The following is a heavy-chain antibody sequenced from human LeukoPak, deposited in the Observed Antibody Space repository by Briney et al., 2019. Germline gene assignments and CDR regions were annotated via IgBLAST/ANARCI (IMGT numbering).Heavy chain of an antibody. J-gene: IGHJ6*02. CDR2: IKQDGSEK. D-gene: IGHD4-23*01. Sequence: GGSLRLSCAASGFTFSGYWMSWVRQAPGKGLEWVANIKQDGSEKYYVDSVKGRFTISRDYAKNSLYLQMNSLRAEDTAVYYCARVYGGNSWYYYYYYGMDVWGQGTTVTVSS. V-gene: IGHV3-7*01. CDR3: ARVYGGNSWYYYYYYGMDV. CDR1: GFTFSGYW.